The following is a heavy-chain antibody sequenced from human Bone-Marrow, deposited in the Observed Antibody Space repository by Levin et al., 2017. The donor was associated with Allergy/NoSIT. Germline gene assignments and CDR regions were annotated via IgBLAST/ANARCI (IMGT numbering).Heavy chain of an antibody. CDR3: ATEYYGSYNY. V-gene: IGHV3-15*01. Sequence: GESLKISCAGSGFTFRNAWMSWVRQAPGKGLEWVGRIKSKTDGGTTDYAAPVTGRFTISRDDSKDTLSLQMNSLKTEDTAMYYCATEYYGSYNYWGQGSVVTVSS. D-gene: IGHD1-26*01. CDR2: IKSKTDGGTT. CDR1: GFTFRNAW. J-gene: IGHJ4*02.